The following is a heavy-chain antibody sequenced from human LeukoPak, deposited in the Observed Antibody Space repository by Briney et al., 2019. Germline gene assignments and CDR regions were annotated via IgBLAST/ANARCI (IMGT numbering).Heavy chain of an antibody. CDR1: GFTFSSYA. V-gene: IGHV3-30*04. Sequence: GRSLRLSCAASGFTFSSYAMHWVRQAPGKGLEWVAVISYDGSNKYYADSVKGRFTISRDNSENTLYLQMNSLRAEDTAVYYCASSSYYDYVWGSYPGTDYWGQGTLVTVSS. J-gene: IGHJ4*02. CDR3: ASSSYYDYVWGSYPGTDY. D-gene: IGHD3-16*01. CDR2: ISYDGSNK.